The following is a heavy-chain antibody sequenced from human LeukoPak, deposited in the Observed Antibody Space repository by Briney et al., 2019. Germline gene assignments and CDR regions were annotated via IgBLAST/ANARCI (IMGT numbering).Heavy chain of an antibody. V-gene: IGHV4-39*07. Sequence: SETLSLTCTVSGGSISSSIYYWGWIRQPPGKGLEWIGSIYYSGSTYYNPSLKSRVTISVDTSKNQFSLKLSSVTAADTAVYYCAKSWRFDPWGQGTLVTVSS. CDR3: AKSWRFDP. D-gene: IGHD5-24*01. J-gene: IGHJ5*02. CDR1: GGSISSSIYY. CDR2: IYYSGST.